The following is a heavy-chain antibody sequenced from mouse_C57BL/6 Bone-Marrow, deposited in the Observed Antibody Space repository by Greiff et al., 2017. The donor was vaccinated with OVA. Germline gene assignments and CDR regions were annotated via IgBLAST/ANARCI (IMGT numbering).Heavy chain of an antibody. D-gene: IGHD2-5*01. CDR2: ISNGGGST. CDR3: ARQPTIVTTVNAMDY. CDR1: GFTFSDYY. V-gene: IGHV5-12*01. J-gene: IGHJ4*01. Sequence: EVKLMESGGGLVQPGGSLKLSCAASGFTFSDYYMYWVRQTPEKRLEWVAYISNGGGSTYYPDTVKGRFTISRDNAKNTLYLQMSRLKSEDTAMYYCARQPTIVTTVNAMDYWGQGTSVTVSS.